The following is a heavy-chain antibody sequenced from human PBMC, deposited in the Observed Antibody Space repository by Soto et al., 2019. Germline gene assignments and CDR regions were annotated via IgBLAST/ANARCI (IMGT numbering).Heavy chain of an antibody. CDR2: ISSSSSYI. J-gene: IGHJ6*02. V-gene: IGHV3-21*01. Sequence: EVQPVESGGGLVKPGGSLRLSCAASGFTFSSYSMNWVRQAPGKGLEWVSSISSSSSYIYYADSVKGRFTISRDNAKNSLYLQMNSLRAEDTAVYYCARDITARGYYGMDVWGQGTTVTVSS. CDR1: GFTFSSYS. D-gene: IGHD1-20*01. CDR3: ARDITARGYYGMDV.